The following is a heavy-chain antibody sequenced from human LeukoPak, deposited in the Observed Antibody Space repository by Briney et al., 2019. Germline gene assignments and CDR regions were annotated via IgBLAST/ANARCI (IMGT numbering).Heavy chain of an antibody. D-gene: IGHD6-19*01. Sequence: SQTLSLTCVISGDSVSSNSAVWNWIRQSPSRGLEWLGRTYYRSKWYNEYAVSMKSRITINVETSKNQFSLQLDSVTPEDTAVYYCARVITMAVAGSDWFDPWGQGTLVTVSS. CDR3: ARVITMAVAGSDWFDP. V-gene: IGHV6-1*01. J-gene: IGHJ5*02. CDR2: TYYRSKWYN. CDR1: GDSVSSNSAV.